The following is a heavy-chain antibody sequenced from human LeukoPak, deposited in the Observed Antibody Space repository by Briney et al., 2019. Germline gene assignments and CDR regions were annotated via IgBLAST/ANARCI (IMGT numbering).Heavy chain of an antibody. CDR3: ARPTVTLSDAFDI. Sequence: GGSLRLSCAASGFTFSSYWMSWVRQAPGKGLEWVANIKQDGSEKYYVDSVKGRFTISRDNAKNSLYLQMNSLRAEDTAVYYCARPTVTLSDAFDIWGQGTMVTVSS. CDR2: IKQDGSEK. J-gene: IGHJ3*02. V-gene: IGHV3-7*01. CDR1: GFTFSSYW. D-gene: IGHD4-17*01.